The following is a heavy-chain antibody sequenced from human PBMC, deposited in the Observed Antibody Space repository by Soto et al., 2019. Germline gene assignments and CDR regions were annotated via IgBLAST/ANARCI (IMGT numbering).Heavy chain of an antibody. Sequence: QSPGKGLEWIGEINHSGSTNYNPSLKSRVTISVDTSKNQFSLKLSSVTAADTAVYYFSRRADWLHGNSPCGQGTLV. CDR3: SRRADWLHGNSP. CDR2: INHSGST. D-gene: IGHD3-9*01. V-gene: IGHV4-34*01. J-gene: IGHJ5*02.